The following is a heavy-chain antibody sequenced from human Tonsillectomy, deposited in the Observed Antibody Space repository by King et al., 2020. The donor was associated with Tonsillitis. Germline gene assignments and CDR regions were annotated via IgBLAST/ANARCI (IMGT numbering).Heavy chain of an antibody. D-gene: IGHD1-1*01. CDR3: ARTLFSRNDWDFGY. CDR1: GYTFTSYY. CDR2: INPNDDST. Sequence: QLVQSGTEVKKPGASVRVSCEASGYTFTSYYIHWVRQAPGQGLEWMGIINPNDDSTTYAQKFQGRVTMTRDTSTSTVYMELSNLRSEDTAVYYCARTLFSRNDWDFGYWGQGILVTASS. J-gene: IGHJ4*01. V-gene: IGHV1-46*01.